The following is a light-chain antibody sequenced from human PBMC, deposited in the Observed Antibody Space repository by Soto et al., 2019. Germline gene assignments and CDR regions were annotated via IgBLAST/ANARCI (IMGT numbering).Light chain of an antibody. CDR1: QSVFYRSTKTNY. V-gene: IGKV4-1*01. CDR3: QQYYETAFT. CDR2: WAS. Sequence: DIVMTQSPDSLTVSLGERATISCKSSQSVFYRSTKTNYLGWYQQKPGQRPRLLIYWASTREIGVPDRFSGSDSRTDYTLSLSSVQAEDAAIYYCQQYYETAFTVGGGTEVEI. J-gene: IGKJ4*02.